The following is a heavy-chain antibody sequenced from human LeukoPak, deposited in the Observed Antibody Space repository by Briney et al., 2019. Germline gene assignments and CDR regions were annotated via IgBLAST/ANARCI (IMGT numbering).Heavy chain of an antibody. Sequence: GGSLRLSCAASGFTFSSYWMEWVRQAPGKGLVWVSRITSDGTTTTYADSVKGRFTISRDNAKNSLYLQMNSLRAEDTAVYYCARGKPLIAASVDWFDPWGQGTLVTVSS. D-gene: IGHD6-13*01. J-gene: IGHJ5*02. CDR1: GFTFSSYW. V-gene: IGHV3-74*01. CDR3: ARGKPLIAASVDWFDP. CDR2: ITSDGTTT.